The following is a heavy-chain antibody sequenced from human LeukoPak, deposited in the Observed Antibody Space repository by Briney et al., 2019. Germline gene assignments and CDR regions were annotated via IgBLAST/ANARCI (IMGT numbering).Heavy chain of an antibody. CDR3: ARDPNYYDSSGD. CDR1: GFTFSSNY. D-gene: IGHD3-22*01. V-gene: IGHV3-66*02. J-gene: IGHJ4*02. CDR2: IYSGGST. Sequence: PGGSLRLSCAASGFTFSSNYMSWVRQAPGKGLEWVSVIYSGGSTYYADSVKGRFTISRDHSKNTLYLQMNSLRAEDTAVYYCARDPNYYDSSGDWGQGTLVTVSS.